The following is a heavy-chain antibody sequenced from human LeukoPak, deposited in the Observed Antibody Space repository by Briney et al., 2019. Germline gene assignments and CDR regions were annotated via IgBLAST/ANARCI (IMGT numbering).Heavy chain of an antibody. CDR2: ISGSGGST. V-gene: IGHV3-23*01. CDR3: AKGIAGYCSSTSCYAPFDY. D-gene: IGHD2-2*01. J-gene: IGHJ4*02. Sequence: QAPGKXLEWVSAISGSGGSTYYADSVKGRFTISRDNSKNTLYLQMNSLRAEDTAVYYCAKGIAGYCSSTSCYAPFDYWGQGTLVTVSS.